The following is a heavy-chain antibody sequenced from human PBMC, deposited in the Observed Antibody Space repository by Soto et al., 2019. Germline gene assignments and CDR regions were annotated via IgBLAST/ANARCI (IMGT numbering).Heavy chain of an antibody. CDR1: GGSLSYNG. Sequence: QVQLVQSGAEVKKPGSSVKVSCKASGGSLSYNGFSWVRLAPGQGLEWMGGLTPVFGPANYAQKFQGRLTITAGESSTTGYMELTSLRSEDTAVYYCARPRYCNGTRCYSFDFWGRGTLVTVSS. V-gene: IGHV1-69*01. J-gene: IGHJ4*01. CDR2: LTPVFGPA. CDR3: ARPRYCNGTRCYSFDF. D-gene: IGHD2-15*01.